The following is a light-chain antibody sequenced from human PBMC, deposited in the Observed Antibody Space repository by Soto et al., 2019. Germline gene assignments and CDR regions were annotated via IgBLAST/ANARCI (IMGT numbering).Light chain of an antibody. CDR1: QSISSY. CDR3: QQSYSTPGYT. CDR2: AAS. J-gene: IGKJ2*01. Sequence: DIQMTQSPSSLSASVGDRVTITCRASQSISSYLNWYQQKPGKAPKLLIYAASSLQSGVPSRFSGSGSGTDFTLTISSLQPEDFATYYCQQSYSTPGYTFGQGT. V-gene: IGKV1-39*01.